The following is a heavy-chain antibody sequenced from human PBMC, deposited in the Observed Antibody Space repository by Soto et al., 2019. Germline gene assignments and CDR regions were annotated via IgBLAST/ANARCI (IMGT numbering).Heavy chain of an antibody. V-gene: IGHV3-30*18. Sequence: QVQLVESGGGVVQPGRSLRLSCAASGFTFSSYGMHWVRQAPGKGLEWVAVISYDGSNKYYADSVKGRFTISRDNSKNTLYLQMNSLRAEDTAVYYCAKEGGSGWYGRWYFDYWGQGTLVTVSS. CDR2: ISYDGSNK. CDR3: AKEGGSGWYGRWYFDY. CDR1: GFTFSSYG. D-gene: IGHD6-19*01. J-gene: IGHJ4*02.